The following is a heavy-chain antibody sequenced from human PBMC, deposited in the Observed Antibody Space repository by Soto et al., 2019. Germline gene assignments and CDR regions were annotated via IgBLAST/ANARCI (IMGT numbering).Heavy chain of an antibody. CDR2: ISGSADST. J-gene: IGHJ6*02. Sequence: EVQLLESGGGLIHPGGSLRLSCAASGFSFSSFAMNWVRQAPGKGLEWVSIISGSADSTYYADSVKGRFTISRDNSKSTPYMQINSLRADDTAVYYCAKTRGAMRHAMAVDGMDVWGQGTTVTVSS. D-gene: IGHD2-2*01. CDR3: AKTRGAMRHAMAVDGMDV. CDR1: GFSFSSFA. V-gene: IGHV3-23*01.